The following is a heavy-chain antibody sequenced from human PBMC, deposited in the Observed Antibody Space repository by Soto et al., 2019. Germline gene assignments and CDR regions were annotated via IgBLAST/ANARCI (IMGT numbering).Heavy chain of an antibody. D-gene: IGHD1-26*01. CDR3: ARDLVRANGMDV. V-gene: IGHV1-69*06. CDR2: IIPIFGTA. Sequence: SVKVSCKASGGTFSSYAISWVRQAPGQGLEWMGGIIPIFGTANYAQKFQGRVTITADKSTSTAYMELSSLRSEDTAVYYCARDLVRANGMDVWGQGTTVTVS. J-gene: IGHJ6*02. CDR1: GGTFSSYA.